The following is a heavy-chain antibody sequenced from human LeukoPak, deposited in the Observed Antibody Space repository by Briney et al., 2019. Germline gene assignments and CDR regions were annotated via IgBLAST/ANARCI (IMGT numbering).Heavy chain of an antibody. J-gene: IGHJ4*02. CDR2: INPNSGGT. Sequence: ASVKVSCKASGYTFTGYYMHWVRRAPGQGLEWMGWINPNSGGTNYAQKFQGRVTMTRDTSISTAYMELSRLRSDDTAVYYCARLSIAARSDFDYWGQGTLVTVSS. V-gene: IGHV1-2*02. D-gene: IGHD6-6*01. CDR1: GYTFTGYY. CDR3: ARLSIAARSDFDY.